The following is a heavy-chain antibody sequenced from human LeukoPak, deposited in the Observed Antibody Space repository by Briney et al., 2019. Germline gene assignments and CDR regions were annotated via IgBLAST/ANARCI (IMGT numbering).Heavy chain of an antibody. V-gene: IGHV1-69*13. CDR3: ARDEMHFGVVTNGMDV. J-gene: IGHJ6*02. Sequence: SVKVSCKASGGTFSSYAISWVRQAPGQGLEWMGGIIPIFGTANYAQKFQGRVTITADESTSTAYMELSSLRSEDTAVYYCARDEMHFGVVTNGMDVWGQGTTVTVSS. D-gene: IGHD3-3*01. CDR1: GGTFSSYA. CDR2: IIPIFGTA.